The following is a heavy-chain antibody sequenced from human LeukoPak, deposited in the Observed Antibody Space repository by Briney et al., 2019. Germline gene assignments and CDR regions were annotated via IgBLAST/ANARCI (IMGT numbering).Heavy chain of an antibody. D-gene: IGHD3-22*01. Sequence: PGGSLRLSCAASGFTFSSYSMNWVRQAPGKGLEWVSSISSSSSYIYYADSVKGRFTISRDNAKNSLYLQMNSLRAEDTAVYYCARDTSNYYDSPDAFDIWGQGTMVTVSS. CDR1: GFTFSSYS. CDR3: ARDTSNYYDSPDAFDI. J-gene: IGHJ3*02. CDR2: ISSSSSYI. V-gene: IGHV3-21*01.